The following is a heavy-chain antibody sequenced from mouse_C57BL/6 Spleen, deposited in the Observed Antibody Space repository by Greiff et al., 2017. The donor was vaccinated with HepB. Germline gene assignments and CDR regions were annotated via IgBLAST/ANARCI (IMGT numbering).Heavy chain of an antibody. D-gene: IGHD1-1*01. CDR2: IYPGSGST. J-gene: IGHJ4*01. Sequence: QVQLQQPGAELVKPGASVKMSCKASGYTFTSYWITWVKQRPGQGLEGIGDIYPGSGSTNYNEKFKSKATLTVDTSSSTAYMQLSSLTSEDSAVYYCAREYGSSSGAMDYWGQGTSVTVSS. V-gene: IGHV1-55*01. CDR1: GYTFTSYW. CDR3: AREYGSSSGAMDY.